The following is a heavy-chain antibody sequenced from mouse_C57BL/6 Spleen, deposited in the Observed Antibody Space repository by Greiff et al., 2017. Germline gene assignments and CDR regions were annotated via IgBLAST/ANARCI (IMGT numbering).Heavy chain of an antibody. CDR2: IWSGGST. J-gene: IGHJ4*01. Sequence: QVQLQQSGPGLVQPSQSLSITCTASGFSLTSYGVHWVRQSPGKGLEWLGVIWSGGSTAYNAAFISRLSTSKDNSKSQVFFKMNSLQADDTAIYYCARNGYYLYYAMDYWGQGTSVTVSS. CDR3: ARNGYYLYYAMDY. D-gene: IGHD2-3*01. CDR1: GFSLTSYG. V-gene: IGHV2-2*01.